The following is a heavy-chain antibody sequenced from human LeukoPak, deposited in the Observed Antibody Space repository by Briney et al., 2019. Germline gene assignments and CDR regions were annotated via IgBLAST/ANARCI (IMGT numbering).Heavy chain of an antibody. Sequence: SETLSLTCTVSGGSVSSAYYYWTWIRQPPGKGLEWIGYIYYSASTKYNPSLKSRVTISVDTSKNQFSLKLNSVTAADTAVYFCVRGVYGSGSHYFDYWDQRTLVTVSS. CDR3: VRGVYGSGSHYFDY. CDR1: GGSVSSAYYY. J-gene: IGHJ4*02. CDR2: IYYSAST. V-gene: IGHV4-61*01. D-gene: IGHD3-10*01.